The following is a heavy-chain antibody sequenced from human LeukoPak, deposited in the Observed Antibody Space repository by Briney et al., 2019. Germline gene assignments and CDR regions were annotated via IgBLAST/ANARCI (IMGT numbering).Heavy chain of an antibody. J-gene: IGHJ4*02. CDR2: INPNSGGI. V-gene: IGHV1-2*02. CDR1: GYTFTGYY. D-gene: IGHD3-10*01. CDR3: ARVDGTGSYTDY. Sequence: ASVKVSCKASGYTFTGYYMHWVRQAPGQGLEWMGWINPNSGGINYAETFQGRVTMTRDTSISTAYMELSRLRSDDTAVYYRARVDGTGSYTDYWGQGTLVTVSS.